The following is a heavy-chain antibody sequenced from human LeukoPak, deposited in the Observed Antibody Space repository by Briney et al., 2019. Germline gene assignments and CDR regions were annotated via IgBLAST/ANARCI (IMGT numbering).Heavy chain of an antibody. J-gene: IGHJ4*02. D-gene: IGHD3-10*01. V-gene: IGHV4-34*01. CDR3: ARRPPYGSGRLYYFDY. CDR1: GGSFSGYY. CDR2: INHSGST. Sequence: PSETLSLTCAVYGGSFSGYYWSWLRQPPGKGLEWIGEINHSGSTNYNPSLKSRVTISVDTSKNQFSLKLSSVTAADTAVYYCARRPPYGSGRLYYFDYWGQGTLVTVSS.